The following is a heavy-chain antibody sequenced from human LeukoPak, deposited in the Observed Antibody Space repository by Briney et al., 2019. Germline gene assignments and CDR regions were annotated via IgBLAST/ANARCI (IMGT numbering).Heavy chain of an antibody. J-gene: IGHJ4*02. V-gene: IGHV1-69*04. D-gene: IGHD3-9*01. CDR1: GGTFSSYA. CDR3: ARGTRYDILTGYYLNSDYFDY. CDR2: IIPILGIA. Sequence: SVKVSCKASGGTFSSYAISWVRQAPGQGLEWMGRIIPILGIANYAQKFQGRVTITADKSTSTAYMELSSLRSEDTAVYYCARGTRYDILTGYYLNSDYFDYWGQGTLVTVSS.